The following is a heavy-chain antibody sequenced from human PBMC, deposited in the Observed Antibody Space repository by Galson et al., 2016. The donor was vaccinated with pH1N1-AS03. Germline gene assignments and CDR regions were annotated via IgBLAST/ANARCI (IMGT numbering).Heavy chain of an antibody. CDR1: GGSIRSHY. CDR3: ARRHAYDSSGYYYVGYFDY. CDR2: IYSSGST. V-gene: IGHV4-39*07. D-gene: IGHD3-22*01. Sequence: ETLSLTCTVSGGSIRSHYWHWIRQPPGKALEWVGSIYSSGSTYYNPSLKSRVTTSVDTSKNQFSLKLSSVTAADTAVYYCARRHAYDSSGYYYVGYFDYWGQGTLVTASS. J-gene: IGHJ4*02.